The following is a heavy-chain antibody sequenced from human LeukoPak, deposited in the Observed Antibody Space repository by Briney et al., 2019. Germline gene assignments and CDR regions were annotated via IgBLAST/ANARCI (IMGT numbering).Heavy chain of an antibody. CDR2: IGIRGDT. J-gene: IGHJ4*02. CDR3: ARGGIQVSGIDEFDY. V-gene: IGHV3-13*01. Sequence: GGSLRLSCAAFGFTFIDYDMHWVRQVIGKGLEWVSAIGIRGDTHYSGSVKGRFTISRENAESSLYLQMNSLRAEDTAVYYCARGGIQVSGIDEFDYWGQGTLVTVSS. CDR1: GFTFIDYD. D-gene: IGHD6-19*01.